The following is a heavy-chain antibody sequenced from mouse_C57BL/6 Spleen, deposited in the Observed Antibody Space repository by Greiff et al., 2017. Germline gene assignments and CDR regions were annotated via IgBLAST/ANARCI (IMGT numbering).Heavy chain of an antibody. CDR2: IDPEDGDT. D-gene: IGHD2-4*01. CDR3: TFYDYDKGPFDY. V-gene: IGHV14-1*01. J-gene: IGHJ2*01. CDR1: GFNIKDYY. Sequence: EVQLQQSGAELVRPGASVKLSCTASGFNIKDYYMHWVKQRPEQGLEWIGRIDPEDGDTEYAPKFQGKATMTADTSSNTAYLQLSSLTSADTAVYYCTFYDYDKGPFDYWGQGTTLTVSS.